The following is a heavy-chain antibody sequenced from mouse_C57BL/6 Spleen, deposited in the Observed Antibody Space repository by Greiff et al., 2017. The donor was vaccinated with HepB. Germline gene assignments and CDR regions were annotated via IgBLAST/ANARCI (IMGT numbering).Heavy chain of an antibody. D-gene: IGHD4-1*01. Sequence: LVESGAELVRPGTSVKMSCKASGYTFTNYWIGWAKQRPGHGLEWIGDIYPGGGYTNYNEKFKGKATLTADKSSSTAYMQFSSLTSEDSAIYYCARWDLTWFAYWGQGTLVTVSA. J-gene: IGHJ3*01. CDR2: IYPGGGYT. V-gene: IGHV1-63*01. CDR3: ARWDLTWFAY. CDR1: GYTFTNYW.